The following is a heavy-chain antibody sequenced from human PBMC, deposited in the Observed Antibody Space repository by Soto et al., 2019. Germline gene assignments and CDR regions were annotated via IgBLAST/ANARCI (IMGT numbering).Heavy chain of an antibody. V-gene: IGHV3-53*04. Sequence: GGSLRLSCAASGFTVSSNYMSWVRQAPGKGLEWVSVIYSGGSTYYADSVKGRFTISRHNSKNTLYLQMNSLRAEDTAVYYCVRPRVVAATRSYYYMGVLGKGTTVTVSS. CDR2: IYSGGST. D-gene: IGHD2-15*01. CDR3: VRPRVVAATRSYYYMGV. J-gene: IGHJ6*03. CDR1: GFTVSSNY.